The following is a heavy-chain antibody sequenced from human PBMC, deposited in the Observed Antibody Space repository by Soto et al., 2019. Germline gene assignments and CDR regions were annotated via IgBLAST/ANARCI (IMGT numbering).Heavy chain of an antibody. V-gene: IGHV1-3*01. Sequence: GTSVKLSCKASGYTFTSYAMHWARQAPGQRLEWMGWINAGNGNTKYSQKFQGRVTITRDTSASTAYMELSSLRSEDTAVYYCARAGYYGSGSYYNCWGQGTLVTVSX. CDR3: ARAGYYGSGSYYNC. CDR2: INAGNGNT. CDR1: GYTFTSYA. D-gene: IGHD3-10*01. J-gene: IGHJ4*02.